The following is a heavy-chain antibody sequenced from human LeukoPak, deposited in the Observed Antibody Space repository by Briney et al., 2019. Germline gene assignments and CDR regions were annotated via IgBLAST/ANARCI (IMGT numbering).Heavy chain of an antibody. D-gene: IGHD3/OR15-3a*01. Sequence: KPSETLSLTCTVSGYSISSGYYWGWIRQPPGKGLEWIGSIYHSGSTYYNPSLKSRVTISVDRSKNQFSLKLSSVTAADTAVYYCARDGRYYFDYWGQGTLVTVSS. CDR3: ARDGRYYFDY. CDR2: IYHSGST. CDR1: GYSISSGYY. J-gene: IGHJ4*02. V-gene: IGHV4-38-2*02.